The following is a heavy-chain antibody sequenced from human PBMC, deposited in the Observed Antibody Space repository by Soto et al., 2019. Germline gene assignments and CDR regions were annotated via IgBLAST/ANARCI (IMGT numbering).Heavy chain of an antibody. CDR3: AKGTGAVPHDP. V-gene: IGHV3-23*01. D-gene: IGHD3-10*01. Sequence: EVQLLVSGGGLVQPGGSLRLSCAASGFTFSSYAMSWVRQAPGKGLEWVSAISGSGGSTYYADSVKGRFTISRDNSKNTLYLHMTTLRAEDTAVYYCAKGTGAVPHDPWGEGTLVTVSS. CDR1: GFTFSSYA. CDR2: ISGSGGST. J-gene: IGHJ5*02.